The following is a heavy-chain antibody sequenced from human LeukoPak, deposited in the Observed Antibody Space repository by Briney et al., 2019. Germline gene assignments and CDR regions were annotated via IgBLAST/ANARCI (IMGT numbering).Heavy chain of an antibody. D-gene: IGHD6-13*01. J-gene: IGHJ5*02. CDR3: AGSYSSSWYDGWFDP. CDR1: GGSISSSSYY. CDR2: IYYSGST. V-gene: IGHV4-39*01. Sequence: SETLSLTCTVSGGSISSSSYYWGWLRQPPGKGLEWIGSIYYSGSTYYNPSLKSRVTISVDTSKNQFSLKLSSVTAADTAVYYCAGSYSSSWYDGWFDPWGQGTLVTVSS.